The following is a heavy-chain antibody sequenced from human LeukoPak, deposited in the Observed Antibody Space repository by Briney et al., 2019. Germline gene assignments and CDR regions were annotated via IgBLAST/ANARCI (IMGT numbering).Heavy chain of an antibody. CDR2: VDTDGSGT. J-gene: IGHJ4*02. V-gene: IGHV3-74*01. CDR3: AKDGSVGATIDY. Sequence: PGGSLRLSCAASGFTFSNYWMHWVRQVPGKGLVWVSRVDTDGSGTSYADSVKGRFTISRDNSKNTLYLQMNSLRAEDTAVYYCAKDGSVGATIDYWGQGTLVTVSS. CDR1: GFTFSNYW. D-gene: IGHD1-26*01.